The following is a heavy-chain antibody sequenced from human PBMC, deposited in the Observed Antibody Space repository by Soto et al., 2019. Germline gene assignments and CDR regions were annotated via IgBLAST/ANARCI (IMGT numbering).Heavy chain of an antibody. J-gene: IGHJ6*02. CDR1: GFTFSSYG. CDR2: ISNDGNNK. D-gene: IGHD3-3*01. CDR3: AKDLRSYRYAYDFGAGGLDV. Sequence: QLQLVESGGGVVQPGRSLSLSCAASGFTFSSYGMHWVRQAPGKGLEWLAGISNDGNNKYYADSVKGQFTISRDRSKNTLYLQMNRLRLEDTAVYYCAKDLRSYRYAYDFGAGGLDVWGQGTTVTVSS. V-gene: IGHV3-30*18.